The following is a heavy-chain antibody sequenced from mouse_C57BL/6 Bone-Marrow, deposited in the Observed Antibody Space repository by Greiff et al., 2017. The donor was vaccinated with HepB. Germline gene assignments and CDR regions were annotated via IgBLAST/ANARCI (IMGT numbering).Heavy chain of an antibody. D-gene: IGHD1-1*01. CDR3: ARMRGDTRGSSFYYAMDY. Sequence: QVQLQQSGPGLVAPSQSLSITCTVSGFSLTSYAISWVRQPPGKGLEWLGVIWTGGGTNYNSALKSRLSISKDNSKSQVFLKMNSLQTDDTARYYCARMRGDTRGSSFYYAMDYWGQGTSVTVSS. CDR1: GFSLTSYA. V-gene: IGHV2-9-1*01. J-gene: IGHJ4*01. CDR2: IWTGGGT.